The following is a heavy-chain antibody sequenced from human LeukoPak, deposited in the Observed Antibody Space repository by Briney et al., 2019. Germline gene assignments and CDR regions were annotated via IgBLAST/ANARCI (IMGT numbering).Heavy chain of an antibody. CDR2: IIPIFGTA. Sequence: SVKVSCKASGGTFTNYAISWVRQAPGQGLEWMGGIIPIFGTANYAQKFQGRVTITADESTSTAYMELSSLRSEDTAVYYCASQTGTTGKSYDYWGQGTLVTVSS. D-gene: IGHD1-1*01. V-gene: IGHV1-69*13. CDR3: ASQTGTTGKSYDY. J-gene: IGHJ4*02. CDR1: GGTFTNYA.